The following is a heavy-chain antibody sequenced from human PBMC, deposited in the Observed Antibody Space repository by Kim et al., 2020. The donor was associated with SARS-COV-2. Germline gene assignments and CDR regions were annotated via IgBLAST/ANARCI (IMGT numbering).Heavy chain of an antibody. CDR2: IWYDGSNE. D-gene: IGHD2-2*03. Sequence: GGSLRLSCAASGFTFSNYAMHWVRQAPGKGLEWVAIIWYDGSNEYYGDSVKGRFTISRDNSKNTLYLEMNSLRAEDTATYYCASGYCTRTSCYYPPGYWGQGTLVTVSS. CDR3: ASGYCTRTSCYYPPGY. CDR1: GFTFSNYA. V-gene: IGHV3-33*01. J-gene: IGHJ4*02.